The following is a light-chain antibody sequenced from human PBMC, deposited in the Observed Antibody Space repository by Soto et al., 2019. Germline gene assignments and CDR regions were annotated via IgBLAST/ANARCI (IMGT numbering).Light chain of an antibody. V-gene: IGKV3-20*01. CDR2: GGS. Sequence: EIVLTQSPGTVSFSPGERATLSCRASQSVGSRWLAWYQQKPGQAPRVLIYGGSNRATGIPDRFSGSRSGTDFTLTISRLEPEDFAVYYCQQYYSSRTFGQGTKVEMK. CDR3: QQYYSSRT. CDR1: QSVGSRW. J-gene: IGKJ1*01.